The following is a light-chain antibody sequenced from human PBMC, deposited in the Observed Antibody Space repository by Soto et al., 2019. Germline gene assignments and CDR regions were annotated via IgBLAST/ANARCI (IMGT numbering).Light chain of an antibody. V-gene: IGKV3-11*01. J-gene: IGKJ4*01. CDR3: QHRSNWPLT. CDR2: DAS. Sequence: EVVLTQSPATLSLSPGERATLSCRASLSVSSYLAWYQQKPGQAPRLLIYDASNRATGIPARFSGSGSGTDFTLTISSLEPEDFAIYYCQHRSNWPLTFGGGTRVEIK. CDR1: LSVSSY.